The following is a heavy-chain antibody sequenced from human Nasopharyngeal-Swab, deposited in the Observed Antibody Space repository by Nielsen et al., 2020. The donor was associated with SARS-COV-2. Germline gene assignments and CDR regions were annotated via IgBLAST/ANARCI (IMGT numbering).Heavy chain of an antibody. V-gene: IGHV3-30-3*01. J-gene: IGHJ4*02. CDR3: ARGDTVTILTHFDY. CDR1: GFTFSSYA. Sequence: GESLKISCAASGFTFSSYAMHWVRQAPGKGLEWVAVISYDGSNKYYADSVKGRFTISRDNSKNTLYLQMNSLRAEDTAVYYCARGDTVTILTHFDYWGQGTLDTVSS. CDR2: ISYDGSNK. D-gene: IGHD4-17*01.